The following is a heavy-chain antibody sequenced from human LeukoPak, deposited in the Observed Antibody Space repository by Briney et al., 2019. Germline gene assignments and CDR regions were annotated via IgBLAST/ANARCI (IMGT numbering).Heavy chain of an antibody. CDR1: GFTFSSYA. V-gene: IGHV3-23*01. J-gene: IGHJ5*02. Sequence: GGSLRLSCAASGFTFSSYAMSWVRQAPGKGLEWVSVISGNGGGTYHADSVKGRFTISRDNSRNTLFLQMNSLRAEDTAVYYCAKVAQMDTVLGKFDNWGKGTLVTVSS. CDR3: AKVAQMDTVLGKFDN. D-gene: IGHD5-18*01. CDR2: ISGNGGGT.